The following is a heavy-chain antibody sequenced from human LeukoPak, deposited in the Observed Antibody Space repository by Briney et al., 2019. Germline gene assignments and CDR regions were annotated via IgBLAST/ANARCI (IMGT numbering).Heavy chain of an antibody. Sequence: SETLSLTCTVSGGSISSYYWSWIRQPPGKGLEWIGYIYYSGSTNYNPSLKSRVTISVDTTKNQFSLKLSSVTAADTAVYHCARGGYYDSSGVHDPFDYWGQGTLVTVSS. CDR3: ARGGYYDSSGVHDPFDY. CDR1: GGSISSYY. V-gene: IGHV4-59*01. D-gene: IGHD3-22*01. CDR2: IYYSGST. J-gene: IGHJ4*02.